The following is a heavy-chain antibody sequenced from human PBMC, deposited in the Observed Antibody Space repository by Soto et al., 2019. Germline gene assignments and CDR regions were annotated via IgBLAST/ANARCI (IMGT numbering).Heavy chain of an antibody. Sequence: QLQLQESGPGLVKPSETLSLTCTVSGGSISSSSYYWGWIRQPPGKGLEWIGSIYYSGSTYYNPSRKSRVTISVDTSKTHFSLKRISVTAADTAVYYCAVARAMIVVVNWFDPWGQGTLVTVSS. CDR2: IYYSGST. V-gene: IGHV4-39*02. J-gene: IGHJ5*02. D-gene: IGHD3-22*01. CDR3: AVARAMIVVVNWFDP. CDR1: GGSISSSSYY.